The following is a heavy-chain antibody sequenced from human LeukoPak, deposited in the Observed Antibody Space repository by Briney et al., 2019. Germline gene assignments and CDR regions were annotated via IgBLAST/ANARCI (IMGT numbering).Heavy chain of an antibody. CDR1: GFTFSSYW. J-gene: IGHJ4*02. Sequence: QPGGSLRLSCAASGFTFSSYWMHWVRQAPGKGLVWVSRINSDGSSTSYADSVKGRFTISRDNAKNTLYLQMNSLRAEDTAVYYCARGDIVVVPAAIVDYWGQGTLVTVSS. CDR3: ARGDIVVVPAAIVDY. D-gene: IGHD2-2*02. V-gene: IGHV3-74*01. CDR2: INSDGSST.